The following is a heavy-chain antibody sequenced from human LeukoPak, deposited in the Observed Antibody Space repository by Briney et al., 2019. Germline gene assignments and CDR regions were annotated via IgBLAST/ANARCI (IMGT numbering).Heavy chain of an antibody. CDR3: ASGLELDY. V-gene: IGHV3-7*03. CDR2: IKQDGSEK. CDR1: RFQFSSYA. Sequence: GGSLRLSCVASRFQFSSYAMRWVRQAPGKGLEWVANIKQDGSEKNYVDSVKGRFTISRDNAKNSLYLQMNSLRAEDTAVYYCASGLELDYWGQGTLVTVSS. J-gene: IGHJ4*02.